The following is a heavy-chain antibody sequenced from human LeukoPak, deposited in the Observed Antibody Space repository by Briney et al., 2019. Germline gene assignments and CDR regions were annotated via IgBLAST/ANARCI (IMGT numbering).Heavy chain of an antibody. V-gene: IGHV3-23*01. CDR3: ARLLNDYGDYVIIY. Sequence: PGGSLRLSCAASGFTFSSYAMTWVRQAPGKGLEWVSAISGSGTNTYYADSVKGRFTISRDNSKNTLYLQMNSLRAEDTAVYYCARLLNDYGDYVIIYWGQGTLVTVSS. CDR2: ISGSGTNT. D-gene: IGHD4-17*01. J-gene: IGHJ4*02. CDR1: GFTFSSYA.